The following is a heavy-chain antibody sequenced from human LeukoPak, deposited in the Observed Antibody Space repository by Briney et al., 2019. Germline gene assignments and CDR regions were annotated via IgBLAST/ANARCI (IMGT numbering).Heavy chain of an antibody. CDR2: IYYDGST. D-gene: IGHD5-18*01. V-gene: IGHV4-59*12. CDR1: GGSISTYY. J-gene: IGHJ6*03. Sequence: SETLSLTCTVSGGSISTYYWSWIRQSPGKGLEWIGYIYYDGSTNYNPSLKSRVTISVDTSKNQFPLKLSSVTAAETAVYYCAREGRYRYGYNEYHLYMDIWGKGTTVTVSS. CDR3: AREGRYRYGYNEYHLYMDI.